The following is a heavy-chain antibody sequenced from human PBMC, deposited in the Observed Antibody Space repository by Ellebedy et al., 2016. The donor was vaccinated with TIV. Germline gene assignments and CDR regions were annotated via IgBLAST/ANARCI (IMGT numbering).Heavy chain of an antibody. Sequence: MPSETLSLTCTVSGGSISSYYWSWIRQPPGKGLEWIGYIYYSGSTNYNPSLKSRVTISVDTSKNQFSLKLSSVTAADTAVYYCARGPRTGDFDYWGQGTLVTVSS. CDR3: ARGPRTGDFDY. V-gene: IGHV4-59*08. CDR2: IYYSGST. CDR1: GGSISSYY. J-gene: IGHJ4*02. D-gene: IGHD7-27*01.